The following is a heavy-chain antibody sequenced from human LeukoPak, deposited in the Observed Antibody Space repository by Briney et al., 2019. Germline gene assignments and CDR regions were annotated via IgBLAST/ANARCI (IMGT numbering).Heavy chain of an antibody. CDR2: MNPNSGNT. V-gene: IGHV1-8*01. J-gene: IGHJ6*02. D-gene: IGHD4-11*01. CDR1: GYTFTSYD. CDR3: ARDTMTTAYYYYYYGMDV. Sequence: ASVKVSCKASGYTFTSYDINWVRQATGQGLEWMGWMNPNSGNTGYAQKFQGRVTMTTDTSTSTAYMELRSLRSDDTAVYYCARDTMTTAYYYYYYGMDVWGQGTTVTVSS.